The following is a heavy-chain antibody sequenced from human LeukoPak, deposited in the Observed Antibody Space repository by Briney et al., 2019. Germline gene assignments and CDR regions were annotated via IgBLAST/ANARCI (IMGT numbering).Heavy chain of an antibody. CDR3: ARDSSEFRSLIFH. D-gene: IGHD3-9*01. J-gene: IGHJ1*01. V-gene: IGHV1-8*01. Sequence: ASVKVSCKASGYTFTSYDINWVRQATGQGLEWMGWMNPNSGNTGYAQKFQGRVTMTRNTSISTAYMELSSLGSEDTAVYYCARDSSEFRSLIFHWGQGTLVTVSS. CDR2: MNPNSGNT. CDR1: GYTFTSYD.